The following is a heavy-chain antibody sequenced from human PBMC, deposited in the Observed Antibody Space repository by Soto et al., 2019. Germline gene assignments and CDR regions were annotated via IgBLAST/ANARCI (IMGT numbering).Heavy chain of an antibody. Sequence: GGSLRLSCVASGITFSEAWMNWVRQAPGKGLGWVGRCRSRSAGGTVDYAAPVKGRFTISRDDSKNTLSLQMNSLKTEDTAIYFCVTGFGFWGQGTLVTVSS. CDR1: GITFSEAW. CDR3: VTGFGF. V-gene: IGHV3-15*01. D-gene: IGHD3-10*01. CDR2: CRSRSAGGTV. J-gene: IGHJ4*02.